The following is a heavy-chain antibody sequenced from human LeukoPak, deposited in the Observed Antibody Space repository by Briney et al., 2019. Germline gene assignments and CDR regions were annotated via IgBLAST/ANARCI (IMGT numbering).Heavy chain of an antibody. Sequence: GGSLRLSCAASGFTVSSNYMSWVRQAPGKGLEWVSVIYSGGSTYYADSVKGRFTISRDNSKNTLYLQMNSLRAEDTAVYCCAKGSYYDSSGSFYFDYWGQGTLVTVSS. CDR3: AKGSYYDSSGSFYFDY. J-gene: IGHJ4*02. V-gene: IGHV3-53*01. D-gene: IGHD3-22*01. CDR1: GFTVSSNY. CDR2: IYSGGST.